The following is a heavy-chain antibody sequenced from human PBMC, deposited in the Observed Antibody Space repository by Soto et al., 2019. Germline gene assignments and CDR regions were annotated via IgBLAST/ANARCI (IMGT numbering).Heavy chain of an antibody. D-gene: IGHD3-10*01. CDR3: GRGKGGEVLDAFDI. CDR2: ISYDGSNK. V-gene: IGHV3-30-3*01. CDR1: GFTFSSYA. J-gene: IGHJ3*02. Sequence: GGSLRLFCAASGFTFSSYAMHWVRQAPGKGLEWVAFISYDGSNKYYADSVKGRFTISRDNSKNTLYLQMNSLRAEDTAVYYWGRGKGGEVLDAFDIWGQGTMVTVSS.